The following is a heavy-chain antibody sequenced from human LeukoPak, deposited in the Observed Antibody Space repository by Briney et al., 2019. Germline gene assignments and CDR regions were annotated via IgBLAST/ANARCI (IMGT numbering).Heavy chain of an antibody. CDR2: IYHSGST. J-gene: IGHJ4*02. CDR3: ARVGRLWFGESIDY. Sequence: SETLSLTCTVSGYSISSVYYWGWIRQPPGKGLEWIGSIYHSGSTYYNPSLKSRVTISVDTSKNQFSLKLSSVTAADTAVYYCARVGRLWFGESIDYWGQGTLVTVSS. D-gene: IGHD3-10*01. CDR1: GYSISSVYY. V-gene: IGHV4-38-2*02.